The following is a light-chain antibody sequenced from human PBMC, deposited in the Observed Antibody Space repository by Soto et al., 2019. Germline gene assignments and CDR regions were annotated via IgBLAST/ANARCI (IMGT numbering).Light chain of an antibody. CDR2: DIN. CDR3: CSYAGAFIYV. Sequence: QSALTQPASVSGSPGQSITISCTGASSDVGNYNYVSWYQQHPGKAPKLMIYDINNRPSGVSNRFSGSKSGNTASLTISGLQAEDEADYYCCSYAGAFIYVFGSGTKVTVL. J-gene: IGLJ1*01. V-gene: IGLV2-14*03. CDR1: SSDVGNYNY.